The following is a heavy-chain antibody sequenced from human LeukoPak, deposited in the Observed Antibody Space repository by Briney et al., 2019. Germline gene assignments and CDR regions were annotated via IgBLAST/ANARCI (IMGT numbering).Heavy chain of an antibody. CDR3: AKDSFRVIRAAAGSRQLGY. J-gene: IGHJ4*02. CDR2: ISYDGSNK. V-gene: IGHV3-30-3*01. Sequence: GGSLRLSCAASGFTFSSYAMHWVRQAPGKGLEWVAVISYDGSNKYYADSVKGRFTISRDNSKNTLYLQMNSLRAEDTAVYYCAKDSFRVIRAAAGSRQLGYWGQGTLVTVSS. CDR1: GFTFSSYA. D-gene: IGHD6-13*01.